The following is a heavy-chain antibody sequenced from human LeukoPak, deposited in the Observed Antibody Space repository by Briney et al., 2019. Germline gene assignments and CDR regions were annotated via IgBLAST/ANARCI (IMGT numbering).Heavy chain of an antibody. CDR3: ARGIKGAYCPDY. CDR1: GFTFSSYW. V-gene: IGHV3-74*01. J-gene: IGHJ4*02. D-gene: IGHD1-14*01. CDR2: ISTDGSIT. Sequence: GGSLRLSCAASGFTFSSYWMHWVRQAPGKGLVWVSRISTDGSITDYADPVKGRFTISRDNAKSTLYLQMNSLRAEDTAVYYCARGIKGAYCPDYWGQGTLVTVSS.